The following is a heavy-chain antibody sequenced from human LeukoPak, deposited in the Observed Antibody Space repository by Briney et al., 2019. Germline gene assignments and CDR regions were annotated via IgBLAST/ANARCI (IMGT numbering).Heavy chain of an antibody. J-gene: IGHJ5*02. CDR3: AKTLWFGELFGWFDP. CDR1: GFTFSSYS. CDR2: ISSSSSYI. Sequence: GGSLRLSCAASGFTFSSYSMNWVRQAPGKGLERVSSISSSSSYIYYADSVKGRFTISRDNAKNSLYLQMNSLRAEDTAVYYCAKTLWFGELFGWFDPWGQGTLVTVSS. V-gene: IGHV3-21*01. D-gene: IGHD3-10*01.